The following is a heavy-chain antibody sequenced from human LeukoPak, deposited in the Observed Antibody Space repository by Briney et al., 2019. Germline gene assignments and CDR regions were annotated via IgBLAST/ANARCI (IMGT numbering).Heavy chain of an antibody. CDR3: ARDSPVLLWFGESGGAFDI. CDR1: GGSISSSSYY. CDR2: IYYSGST. Sequence: SETLSLTCTVSGGSISSSSYYWGWIRQPPGKGLEWIGSIYYSGSTYYNPSLKSRVTISVDTSKNQFSLKLSSVTAADTAVYYCARDSPVLLWFGESGGAFDIWGQGTMVTVSS. J-gene: IGHJ3*02. D-gene: IGHD3-10*01. V-gene: IGHV4-39*07.